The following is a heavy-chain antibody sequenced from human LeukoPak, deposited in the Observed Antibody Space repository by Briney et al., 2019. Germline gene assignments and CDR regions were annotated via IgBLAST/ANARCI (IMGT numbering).Heavy chain of an antibody. CDR2: INPNSGGT. CDR3: ARASGTLGYCSSTSCPCYFDY. D-gene: IGHD2-2*01. Sequence: ASVKVSCKASGHTFTGYYMHWVRQAPGQGLEWMGWINPNSGGTNYAQKFQGRVTMTRDTSISTAYMELSRLRSDDAAVYYCARASGTLGYCSSTSCPCYFDYWGQGTLVTVSS. J-gene: IGHJ4*02. V-gene: IGHV1-2*02. CDR1: GHTFTGYY.